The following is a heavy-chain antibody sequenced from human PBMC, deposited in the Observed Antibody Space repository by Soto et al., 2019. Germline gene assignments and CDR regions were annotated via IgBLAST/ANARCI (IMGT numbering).Heavy chain of an antibody. D-gene: IGHD2-8*02. CDR1: GFTCSSYD. Sequence: GSLRLSCAASGFTCSSYDMSWVRQAPGKGLEWVSTILVDGRTFYVDSVKGRFTISRDNSKNTVYLQMNSLTAGDTALYYCAKATATGGGAFDICGQGTMVTVSS. CDR2: ILVDGRT. V-gene: IGHV3-23*01. CDR3: AKATATGGGAFDI. J-gene: IGHJ3*02.